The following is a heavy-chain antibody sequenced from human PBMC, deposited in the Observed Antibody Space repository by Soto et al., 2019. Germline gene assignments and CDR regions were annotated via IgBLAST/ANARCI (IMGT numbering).Heavy chain of an antibody. V-gene: IGHV4-34*01. CDR2: INHSGST. CDR3: ARKARAYDFWSGYLSYYFDY. D-gene: IGHD3-3*01. CDR1: GGSFSGYY. Sequence: QVQLQQWGAGLLKPSETLSLTCAVYGGSFSGYYWSWIRQPPEKGLEWIGEINHSGSTNYNPSLKSRVTLSVDTSKNQFSLKLSSVTAADTAVYYCARKARAYDFWSGYLSYYFDYWGQGTLVTVSS. J-gene: IGHJ4*02.